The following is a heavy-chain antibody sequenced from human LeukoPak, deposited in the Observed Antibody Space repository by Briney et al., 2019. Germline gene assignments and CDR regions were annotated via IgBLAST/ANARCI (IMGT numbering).Heavy chain of an antibody. D-gene: IGHD3-10*01. J-gene: IGHJ3*02. Sequence: SETLSLTCAVYGGSFSGYYWSWIRQAPGKGLEWIGEINHSGSTNYNPSLKSRVTISVDTSKNQFSLKLSSVTAADTAVYYCARSTLRIRGVINRGAFDIWGQGTMVTVSS. CDR2: INHSGST. CDR1: GGSFSGYY. CDR3: ARSTLRIRGVINRGAFDI. V-gene: IGHV4-34*01.